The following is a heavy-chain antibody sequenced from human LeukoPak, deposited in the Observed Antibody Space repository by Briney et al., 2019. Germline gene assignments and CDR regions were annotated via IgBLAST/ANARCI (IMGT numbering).Heavy chain of an antibody. J-gene: IGHJ4*02. CDR2: ISGNSGNT. V-gene: IGHV3-23*01. CDR3: AKAARPTTSYFDY. CDR1: GFTFSSYT. Sequence: GSLRLSCAASGFTFSSYTMSWVRQAPGKGLEWVSAISGNSGNTYHADSVKGRFTISRDNSKNTLYLQMNSLRAEDAAVYYCAKAARPTTSYFDYWGQGTLVTVSS. D-gene: IGHD2/OR15-2a*01.